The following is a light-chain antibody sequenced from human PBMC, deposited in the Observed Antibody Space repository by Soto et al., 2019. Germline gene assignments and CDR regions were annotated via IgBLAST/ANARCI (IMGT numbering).Light chain of an antibody. V-gene: IGKV3-20*01. CDR1: QSVSSSY. CDR3: HQYGTSPQT. Sequence: EIVLTQSPGTLSLSPVEGATLSCSASQSVSSSYLAWYQQKPGQAPRVLIHGASSRANGVPDRFSGSGSGTDFTLTISRLEPEDFAVYYCHQYGTSPQTCGQGTKGDIK. J-gene: IGKJ1*01. CDR2: GAS.